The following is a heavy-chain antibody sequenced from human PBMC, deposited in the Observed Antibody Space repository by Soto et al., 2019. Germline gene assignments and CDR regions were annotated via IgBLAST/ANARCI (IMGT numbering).Heavy chain of an antibody. D-gene: IGHD3-10*01. V-gene: IGHV3-23*01. J-gene: IGHJ4*02. CDR1: GFTFSSNA. Sequence: PGGSLRLSCAASGFTFSSNALSWVRQAPGKGLEWVSDITNTGGDTLYADSVNGRFTISRDNSKNTLYLQMNSLRAEDTAIYYCARASGESYPGSRVFDSWGQGTRVTVSS. CDR3: ARASGESYPGSRVFDS. CDR2: ITNTGGDT.